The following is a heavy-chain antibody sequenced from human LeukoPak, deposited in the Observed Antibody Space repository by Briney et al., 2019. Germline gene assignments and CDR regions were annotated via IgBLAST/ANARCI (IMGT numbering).Heavy chain of an antibody. CDR2: IKHDGNEK. V-gene: IGHV3-7*01. CDR3: VRGGWIHLLDY. J-gene: IGHJ4*02. Sequence: PGGSLRLSCAASGFTFSSYWMSWVRQAPGKGLEGVANIKHDGNEKYYVDSVRGRLTISRDNAKNSLFLQTNSLRAEDMAVYYCVRGGWIHLLDYWGQGTLVTVSS. CDR1: GFTFSSYW. D-gene: IGHD5-18*01.